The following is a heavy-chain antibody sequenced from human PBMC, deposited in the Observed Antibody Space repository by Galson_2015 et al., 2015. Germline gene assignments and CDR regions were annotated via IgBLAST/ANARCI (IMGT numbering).Heavy chain of an antibody. CDR1: GFSLSTSGVG. Sequence: PALVKPTQTLTLTCTFSGFSLSTSGVGVGWIRQPPGKALEWLALIYWDDDKRYSPSLKSRLTITKDTSKNQVVLTMTNMDPVDTATYYCAHIGGPDIVGSGDYWGQGTLVTVSS. J-gene: IGHJ4*02. CDR3: AHIGGPDIVGSGDY. V-gene: IGHV2-5*02. CDR2: IYWDDDK. D-gene: IGHD2-21*01.